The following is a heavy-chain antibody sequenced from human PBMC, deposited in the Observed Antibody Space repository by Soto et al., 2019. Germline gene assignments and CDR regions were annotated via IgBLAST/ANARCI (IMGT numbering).Heavy chain of an antibody. J-gene: IGHJ4*02. CDR2: IYYSGST. Sequence: SETLSLTCTVSGGSISSSSYYWGWIRQPPGKGLEWIGSIYYSGSTYYNPSLKSRVTISVDTSKNQFSLKLSSVTAADTAVYYCARHAVLLWFGEFDYWGQGTLVTVSS. CDR1: GGSISSSSYY. D-gene: IGHD3-10*01. CDR3: ARHAVLLWFGEFDY. V-gene: IGHV4-39*01.